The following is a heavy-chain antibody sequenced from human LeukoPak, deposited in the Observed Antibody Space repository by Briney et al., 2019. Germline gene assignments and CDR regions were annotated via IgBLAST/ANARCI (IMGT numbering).Heavy chain of an antibody. CDR1: GFTFSSNW. Sequence: PGGSLRLSCAASGFTFSSNWMHWVRQAPGKGLVWVSRINEDGSTTNYADSVKGRSTIFRDNAKNTLYLQMNSLRAEDTAVYYCAREGPHDYGDPYGFGYWGQGTLVTVSS. D-gene: IGHD4-17*01. J-gene: IGHJ4*02. CDR2: INEDGSTT. CDR3: AREGPHDYGDPYGFGY. V-gene: IGHV3-74*01.